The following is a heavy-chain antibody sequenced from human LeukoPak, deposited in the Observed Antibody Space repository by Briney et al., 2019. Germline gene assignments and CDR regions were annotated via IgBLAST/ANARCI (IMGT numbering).Heavy chain of an antibody. CDR2: IRGIPHGGTS. CDR1: YX. CDR3: SRVISALWWFDP. D-gene: IGHD2-21*01. Sequence: YXVSWFRQAPXXGLEWXGFIRGIPHGGTSDYAASVKGRFIMSREDSKSIAYLQMNSLKTEDTGVYYCSRVISALWWFDPWGQGTLVTVSS. J-gene: IGHJ5*02. V-gene: IGHV3-49*03.